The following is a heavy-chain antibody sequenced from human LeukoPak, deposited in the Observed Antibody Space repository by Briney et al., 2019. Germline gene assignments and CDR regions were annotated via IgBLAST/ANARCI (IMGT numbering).Heavy chain of an antibody. D-gene: IGHD3-22*01. CDR3: AKDRRYYDSSGSQGYFDY. CDR2: ISGSGGST. Sequence: GGSLRLSCAASGFTFSSYAMSWVRQAPGKGLEWVSAISGSGGSTYYADSVKGRFTISRDNSKNTLYLQMNSLRAEDTAVYYCAKDRRYYDSSGSQGYFDYWGQGTLVTVSS. CDR1: GFTFSSYA. V-gene: IGHV3-23*01. J-gene: IGHJ4*02.